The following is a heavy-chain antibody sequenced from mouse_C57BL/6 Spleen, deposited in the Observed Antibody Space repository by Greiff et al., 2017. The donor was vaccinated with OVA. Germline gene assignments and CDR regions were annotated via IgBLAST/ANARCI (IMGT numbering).Heavy chain of an antibody. J-gene: IGHJ2*01. V-gene: IGHV1-54*01. Sequence: QVQLQQSGAELVRPGTSVKVSCKASGYAFTNYLIEWVKQRPGQGLEWIGVINPGSGGTNYNEKFKGKATLTADKSSSTAYMQLSSLTSEDSAVYFCARRFYDGSFDYWGQGTTLTVSS. CDR1: GYAFTNYL. CDR3: ARRFYDGSFDY. D-gene: IGHD2-3*01. CDR2: INPGSGGT.